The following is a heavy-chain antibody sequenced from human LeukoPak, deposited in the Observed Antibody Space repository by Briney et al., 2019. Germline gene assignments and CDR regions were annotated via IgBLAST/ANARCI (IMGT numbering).Heavy chain of an antibody. Sequence: GSLRLSCAASGFTFSSYSMNWVRQAPGKGLEWVSSISSSSSYIYYADSVKGRFTISRDNAKNSLYLQMNSLRAEDTAVYYCARDKRYYYDSSGYSDYWGQGTLVTVSS. D-gene: IGHD3-22*01. CDR3: ARDKRYYYDSSGYSDY. V-gene: IGHV3-21*01. CDR1: GFTFSSYS. CDR2: ISSSSSYI. J-gene: IGHJ4*02.